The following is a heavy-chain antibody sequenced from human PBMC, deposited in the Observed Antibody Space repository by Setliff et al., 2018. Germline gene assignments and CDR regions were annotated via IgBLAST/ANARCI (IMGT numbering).Heavy chain of an antibody. V-gene: IGHV3-23*03. Sequence: GSLRLSCLASGFTFSNNAMSWIRQAPGKGLEWVSVVYSGSPNTYYAASVKGRFTISRDNSKNTLYLQMNSLRAEDTAVYYCVKDVVGYSSTWPKRDYFDYWGQGTLVTVSS. CDR1: GFTFSNNA. D-gene: IGHD6-13*01. CDR3: VKDVVGYSSTWPKRDYFDY. CDR2: VYSGSPNT. J-gene: IGHJ4*02.